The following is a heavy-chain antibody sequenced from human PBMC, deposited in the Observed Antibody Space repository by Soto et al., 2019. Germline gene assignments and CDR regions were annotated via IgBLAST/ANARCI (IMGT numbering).Heavy chain of an antibody. V-gene: IGHV3-74*01. D-gene: IGHD3-10*01. CDR2: INGDGSGT. CDR1: GFTFSGSW. J-gene: IGHJ4*02. CDR3: TRGIFGSGTANDY. Sequence: EVQLVESGGGLVQPGGSLRLSCAASGFTFSGSWMHWVRQAPRKGLVWVSRINGDGSGTSYADFVKGRFTISRDDAKNTLFLQINGLRAEDTAVYYCTRGIFGSGTANDYWGQGTLVTVSS.